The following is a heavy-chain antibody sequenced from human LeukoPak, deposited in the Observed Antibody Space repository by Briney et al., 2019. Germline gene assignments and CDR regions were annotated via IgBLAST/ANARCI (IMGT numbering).Heavy chain of an antibody. CDR1: GFTFSTYA. V-gene: IGHV3-30-3*02. Sequence: GRSLRLSCAASGFTFSTYAMHWVRQAPGKGLEWVAVISHDGSNKYYAESVRGRFTISRDNSKNTLYLQMDSLRAEDTAVYYCAKRIVGPYFYYFDYWGQGTLVTVSS. CDR2: ISHDGSNK. CDR3: AKRIVGPYFYYFDY. J-gene: IGHJ4*02. D-gene: IGHD1-26*01.